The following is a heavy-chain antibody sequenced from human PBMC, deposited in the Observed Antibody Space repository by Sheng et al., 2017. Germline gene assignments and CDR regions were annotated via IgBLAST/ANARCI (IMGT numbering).Heavy chain of an antibody. J-gene: IGHJ4*02. D-gene: IGHD5-12*01. V-gene: IGHV1-18*01. CDR1: GYTFSNYG. CDR2: ISAYTGNT. CDR3: ARVGGEWNGYGDS. Sequence: QVQLVQSGREVKKPGASVKVSCKASGYTFSNYGISWVRQAPGQGLQWMGWISAYTGNTNYVREFQGRVTMTTDTSTNTAYMELRSLTSNDTAVYFCARVGGEWNGYGDSWGQGTLGHRLL.